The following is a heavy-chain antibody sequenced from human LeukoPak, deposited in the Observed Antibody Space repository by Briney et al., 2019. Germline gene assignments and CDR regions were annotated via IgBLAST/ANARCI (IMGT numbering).Heavy chain of an antibody. CDR1: GGSISSYY. CDR3: ARAQYDSSGYLFDY. D-gene: IGHD3-22*01. CDR2: IYYSGST. Sequence: SETLSLTCTVSGGSISSYYWSWIRQPPGKGLEWIGYIYYSGSTNYNPSPKSRVTISVDTSKNQFSLKLSSVTAADTAVYYCARAQYDSSGYLFDYWGQGTLVTVSS. V-gene: IGHV4-59*01. J-gene: IGHJ4*02.